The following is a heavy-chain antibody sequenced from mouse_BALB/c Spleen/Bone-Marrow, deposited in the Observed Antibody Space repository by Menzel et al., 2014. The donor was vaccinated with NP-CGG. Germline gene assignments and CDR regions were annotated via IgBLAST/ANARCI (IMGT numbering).Heavy chain of an antibody. V-gene: IGHV14-3*02. Sequence: VQLKESGAELVKPGASVKLSCTASGFNIKDTYMRWVKQRPEQGLEWIGRIDPANGNTKYDPKFQGKATITADTSSNTAYLQLSSLTSEDTAVYYCARWEYYAMDYWGQGTSVTVSS. J-gene: IGHJ4*01. CDR3: ARWEYYAMDY. D-gene: IGHD4-1*01. CDR2: IDPANGNT. CDR1: GFNIKDTY.